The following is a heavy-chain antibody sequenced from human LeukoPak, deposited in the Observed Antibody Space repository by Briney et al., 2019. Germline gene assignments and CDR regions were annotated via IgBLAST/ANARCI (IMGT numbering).Heavy chain of an antibody. CDR1: GGSISSGSYY. CDR3: ARYLEQLDGFDI. J-gene: IGHJ3*02. CDR2: IYTSGST. V-gene: IGHV4-61*02. D-gene: IGHD6-6*01. Sequence: PSQTLSLTCTVSGGSISSGSYYWSWIRQPAGKGLEWIGRIYTSGSTNYNPSLKSRVTISVDTSKKQFSLKLSSVTAADTAVYYCARYLEQLDGFDIWGQGTMVTVSS.